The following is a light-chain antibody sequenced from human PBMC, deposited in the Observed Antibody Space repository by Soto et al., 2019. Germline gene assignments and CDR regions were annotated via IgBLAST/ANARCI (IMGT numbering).Light chain of an antibody. CDR3: QQYDTLHRT. CDR2: GAS. CDR1: QRVGGNY. J-gene: IGKJ1*01. V-gene: IGKV3-20*01. Sequence: EIVLTQSPGSLSLSTGERATLSCRSSQRVGGNYLSWYHQVPGQAPRILIHGASNRATGITDRFNGSGSGTDFTLTISRLEPEDSAVYYCQQYDTLHRTFGQGTKVDIK.